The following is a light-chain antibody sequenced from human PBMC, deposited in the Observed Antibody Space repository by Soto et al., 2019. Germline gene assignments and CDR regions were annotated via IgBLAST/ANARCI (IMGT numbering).Light chain of an antibody. V-gene: IGKV3-11*01. CDR1: QSVTDW. Sequence: EIVVTQSPATLSWSLGERATLSCRTSQSVTDWVAWYQHRPGQAPRLLIFDASNRAPDIPARFSGSGSGTDFTLTISGLEPEDSAVYYCAQRHWPWTVGQGTKVEI. CDR2: DAS. CDR3: AQRHWPWT. J-gene: IGKJ1*01.